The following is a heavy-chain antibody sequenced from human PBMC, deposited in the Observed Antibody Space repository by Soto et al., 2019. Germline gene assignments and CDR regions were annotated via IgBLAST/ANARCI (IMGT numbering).Heavy chain of an antibody. CDR3: AAGRRYYYYYMDV. Sequence: SVKVSCTASGFTFTSSAMQWVRQARGQRLEWIGWIVVGSGNTNYAQKFQERVTITRDMSTSTAYMELSSLRSEDTAVYYCAAGRRYYYYYMDVWGKGTTVTVSS. J-gene: IGHJ6*03. V-gene: IGHV1-58*02. CDR1: GFTFTSSA. CDR2: IVVGSGNT.